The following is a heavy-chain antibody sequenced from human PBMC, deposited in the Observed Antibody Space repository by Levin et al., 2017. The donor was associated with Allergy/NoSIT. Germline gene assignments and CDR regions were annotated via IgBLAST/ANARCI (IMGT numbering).Heavy chain of an antibody. CDR3: TSPRYYDSSGYSSLSYYYGMDV. CDR2: IRSKANSYAT. J-gene: IGHJ6*02. Sequence: GESLKISCAASGFTFSGSAMHWVRQASGKGLEWVGRIRSKANSYATAYAASVKGRFTISRDDSKNTAYLQMNSLKTEDTAVYYCTSPRYYDSSGYSSLSYYYGMDVWGQGTTVTVSS. CDR1: GFTFSGSA. V-gene: IGHV3-73*01. D-gene: IGHD3-22*01.